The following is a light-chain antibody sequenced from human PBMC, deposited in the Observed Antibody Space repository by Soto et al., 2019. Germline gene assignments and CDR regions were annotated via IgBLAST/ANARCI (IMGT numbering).Light chain of an antibody. Sequence: EIVMTQSPATLSVSPGERATLSCRASQSVSSNLAWYQQKPGQAPRVLIYGASTRATGIPARFSGGRSGTDFTLTISSLQSEDFEAYYCQQYNNWPRTFGQGTKVDIK. CDR3: QQYNNWPRT. J-gene: IGKJ1*01. CDR2: GAS. V-gene: IGKV3-15*01. CDR1: QSVSSN.